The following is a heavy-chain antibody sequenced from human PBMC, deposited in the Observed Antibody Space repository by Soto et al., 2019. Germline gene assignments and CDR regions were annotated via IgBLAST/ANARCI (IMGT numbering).Heavy chain of an antibody. D-gene: IGHD2-8*02. J-gene: IGHJ4*02. CDR1: GGSMNPYY. Sequence: ETLSLTCTVSGGSMNPYYWSWIRQAPGVGLEWIAYVYYSGYTHYNPSLKSRVTISVDTSKNQFSLKLTSVTAADTAVYYCARDKITGLFDYWGQGTLVTVSS. CDR2: VYYSGYT. V-gene: IGHV4-59*12. CDR3: ARDKITGLFDY.